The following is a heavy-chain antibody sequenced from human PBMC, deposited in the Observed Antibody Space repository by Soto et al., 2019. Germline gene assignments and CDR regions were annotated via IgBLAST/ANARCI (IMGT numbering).Heavy chain of an antibody. D-gene: IGHD3-16*01. Sequence: QVQLVQSGAEVKKPGASVKVSCKASGYTFTNFGISWVRQAPGQGLEWMGWISTYNGNTTYAQNVQGSVTMTAYTSTCTAYMELRSLRSDDTAVYYCARGGIPIDYWGQGTLVTVSS. CDR2: ISTYNGNT. CDR1: GYTFTNFG. V-gene: IGHV1-18*01. CDR3: ARGGIPIDY. J-gene: IGHJ4*02.